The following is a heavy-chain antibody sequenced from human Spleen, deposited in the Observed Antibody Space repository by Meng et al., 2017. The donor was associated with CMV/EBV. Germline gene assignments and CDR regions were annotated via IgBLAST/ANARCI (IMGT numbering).Heavy chain of an antibody. D-gene: IGHD4-17*01. CDR1: GFTFKNYG. J-gene: IGHJ4*02. CDR2: INSDGSST. CDR3: ARDFTSHYGDSFDY. V-gene: IGHV3-74*01. Sequence: GESLKISCAVSGFTFKNYGMHWVRQAPGKGLVWVSRINSDGSSTSYADSVKGRFTISRDNAKNTLYLQVNSLRAEDTAVYYCARDFTSHYGDSFDYWGQGTLVTVSS.